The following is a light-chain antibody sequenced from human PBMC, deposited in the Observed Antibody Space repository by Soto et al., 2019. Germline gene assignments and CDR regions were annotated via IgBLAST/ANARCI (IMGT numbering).Light chain of an antibody. V-gene: IGLV1-51*02. J-gene: IGLJ1*01. CDR1: SSNIGNNY. CDR2: ENN. CDR3: GAWDCSVSAVGRV. Sequence: QSVLTQPPSVFAGPGQKVTSSCSGGSSNIGNNYVSRYQQLPGTAPKLLIYENNKRPSGIPARFSGSKSGTSATLGITGLQTGDEADNYGGAWDCSVSAVGRVFGTGTKVPVL.